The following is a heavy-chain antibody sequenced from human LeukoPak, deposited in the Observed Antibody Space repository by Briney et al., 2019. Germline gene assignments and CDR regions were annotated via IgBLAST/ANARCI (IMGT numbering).Heavy chain of an antibody. Sequence: GGSLRLSCAASGFAFSSYAMSWVRQAPGKGLEWVSAISGSGGSTYYADSVKGRFTISRDNSKNTLYLEMNSLRAEDTAIYYCAKMKGHPLPKYYMDVWGQGTTVTVSS. CDR1: GFAFSSYA. D-gene: IGHD1-26*01. CDR3: AKMKGHPLPKYYMDV. V-gene: IGHV3-23*01. CDR2: ISGSGGST. J-gene: IGHJ6*01.